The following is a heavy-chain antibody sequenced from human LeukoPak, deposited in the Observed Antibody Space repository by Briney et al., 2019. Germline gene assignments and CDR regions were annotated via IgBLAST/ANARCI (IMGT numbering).Heavy chain of an antibody. D-gene: IGHD1-26*01. J-gene: IGHJ4*02. CDR1: GFTFSSYA. CDR2: ISYDGSNK. Sequence: GSLRLSFAASGFTFSSYAMHWVRQAPGKGLEWVAVISYDGSNKYHADSVKGRFTISRDNSKNTLYLQMNSLRAEDTAVYYCARDGTGATNDYWGQGTLVTVSS. V-gene: IGHV3-30*04. CDR3: ARDGTGATNDY.